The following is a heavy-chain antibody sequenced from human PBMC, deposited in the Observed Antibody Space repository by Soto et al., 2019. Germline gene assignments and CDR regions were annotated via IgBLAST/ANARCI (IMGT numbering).Heavy chain of an antibody. CDR1: GESISNTHY. Sequence: SETLSLTCAVSGESISNTHYWGWIRQPPEKGLEWIGSISHTGRTSYNPSLKSRVSISVDTSKNQFSLTLTSVTAADTAVYYCARDPANLALAVAYFDSWGQGTLVTVSS. V-gene: IGHV4-38-2*01. J-gene: IGHJ4*02. D-gene: IGHD2-15*01. CDR3: ARDPANLALAVAYFDS. CDR2: ISHTGRT.